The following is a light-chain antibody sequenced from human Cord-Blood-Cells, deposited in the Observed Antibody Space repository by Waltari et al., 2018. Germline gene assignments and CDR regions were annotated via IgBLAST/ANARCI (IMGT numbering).Light chain of an antibody. J-gene: IGKJ4*01. V-gene: IGKV3-15*01. CDR2: GAS. CDR3: QQYNNWPPVT. CDR1: QSVSSN. Sequence: EIVMTQSPATLAVSPGERATLSCRASQSVSSNLAWYQQKPGQAPRLIIYGASTRATGIPARFSGSGSGTEFTLTISSLQSEDFAVYYCQQYNNWPPVTFGGGTKVEIK.